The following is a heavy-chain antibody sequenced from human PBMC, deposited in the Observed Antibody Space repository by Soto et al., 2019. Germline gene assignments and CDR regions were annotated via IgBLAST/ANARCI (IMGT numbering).Heavy chain of an antibody. Sequence: GGSLRLSCAASGFSFGSYALSWVRQAPGKGLEWVSTISGSDGKTFYADSVKGRFSISRDTSQSTLYLQMNSLRADDTAMYYCARSSYLDHSRQGTWVTLS. V-gene: IGHV3-23*01. J-gene: IGHJ4*02. CDR3: ARSSYLDH. CDR1: GFSFGSYA. CDR2: ISGSDGKT.